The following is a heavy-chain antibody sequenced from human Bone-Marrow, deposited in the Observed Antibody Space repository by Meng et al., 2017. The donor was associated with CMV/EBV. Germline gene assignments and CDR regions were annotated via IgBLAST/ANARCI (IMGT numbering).Heavy chain of an antibody. V-gene: IGHV3-11*01. CDR1: GFTFSDYY. CDR2: ISSSGSTI. D-gene: IGHD2-2*01. Sequence: GESLKISCAASGFTFSDYYMSWIRQAPGKGLEWVSYISSSGSTIYYADSVKGRFTISRDNSKNSLYLQTNSLRAEDTALYYCAKDMTKRRYCSSTSCRPEGYFFDYWGQGTLVTVSS. CDR3: AKDMTKRRYCSSTSCRPEGYFFDY. J-gene: IGHJ4*02.